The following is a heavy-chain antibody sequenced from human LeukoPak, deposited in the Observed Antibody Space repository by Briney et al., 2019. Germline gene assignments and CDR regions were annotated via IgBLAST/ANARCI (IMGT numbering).Heavy chain of an antibody. V-gene: IGHV3-30*03. Sequence: GSLRLSCAASGFTFSSYGMHWVRQAPGKGLEWVAVISYDGSNKYYADSVKGRFTISRDNSKNSLYLQMNSLRAEDTAVYYCARVVGVGYFDYWGQGTLVTVSS. CDR1: GFTFSSYG. D-gene: IGHD1-26*01. CDR3: ARVVGVGYFDY. CDR2: ISYDGSNK. J-gene: IGHJ4*02.